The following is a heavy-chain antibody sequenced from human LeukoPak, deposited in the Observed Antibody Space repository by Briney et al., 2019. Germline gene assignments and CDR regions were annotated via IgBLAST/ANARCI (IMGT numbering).Heavy chain of an antibody. D-gene: IGHD3-3*01. CDR1: GYTFSSYW. J-gene: IGHJ4*02. CDR2: IYPGDSDT. V-gene: IGHV5-51*01. CDR3: ARQNDFRLDY. Sequence: GESLKISWKGSGYTFSSYWIGWVRQMPGKGLEWMGVIYPGDSDTRYSPSLQGQVTISVDTSIGTAYLQWSSLKASDTAIYYCARQNDFRLDYWGQGTLVTVSS.